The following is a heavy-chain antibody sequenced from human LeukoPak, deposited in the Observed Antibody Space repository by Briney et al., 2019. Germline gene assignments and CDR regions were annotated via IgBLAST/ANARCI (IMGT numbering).Heavy chain of an antibody. CDR1: GFTFNTYS. D-gene: IGHD2-15*01. CDR3: ARGYCSDGSCFLWPDY. CDR2: ISSSSTYI. V-gene: IGHV3-21*01. Sequence: GGSLRLSCAASGFTFNTYSMKWVRQAPGKGLEWVSSISSSSTYIDYADSVKGRFTISRDNAKNSLSLQMNSLRAEDTAVYYCARGYCSDGSCFLWPDYWGQGTLVTVSS. J-gene: IGHJ4*02.